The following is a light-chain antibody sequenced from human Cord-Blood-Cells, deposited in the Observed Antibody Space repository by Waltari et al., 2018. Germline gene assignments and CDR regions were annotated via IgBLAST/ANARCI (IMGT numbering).Light chain of an antibody. CDR3: SSYTSSSTYV. CDR2: DVS. V-gene: IGLV2-14*01. J-gene: IGLJ1*01. Sequence: QSALTPPASVSGSPGQSITISCTGTSSDVGGYNYVSGYQPHPGKAPKLMIYDVSNRPSGVSNRFSGSNSGNTASLTISGLQAEDEADYYCSSYTSSSTYVFGTGTKVTVL. CDR1: SSDVGGYNY.